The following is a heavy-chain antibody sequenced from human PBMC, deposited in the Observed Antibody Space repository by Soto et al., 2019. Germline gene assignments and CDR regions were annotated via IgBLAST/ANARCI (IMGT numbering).Heavy chain of an antibody. V-gene: IGHV4-34*01. CDR2: INHSGST. CDR3: ASVDRHFDY. CDR1: GGSFSGYY. Sequence: SETLSLTCAVYGGSFSGYYWSWIRQPPGKGLEWIGEINHSGSTNYNPSLKSRVTISVDTSKNQFSLKLSSVTAADTAVYYCASVDRHFDYWGQGTLVTVSS. D-gene: IGHD2-21*01. J-gene: IGHJ4*02.